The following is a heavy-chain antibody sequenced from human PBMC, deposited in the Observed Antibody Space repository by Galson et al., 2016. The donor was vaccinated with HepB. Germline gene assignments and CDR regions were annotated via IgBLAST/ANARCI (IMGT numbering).Heavy chain of an antibody. CDR3: ARETRVTGTRPYWYFDL. J-gene: IGHJ2*01. V-gene: IGHV1-2*02. CDR2: INPNTGGT. Sequence: SVKVSCKASGYFFIAYYIYWVRQAPGQGLEWMGWINPNTGGTSYARNFQGRVNLTRDTSITTTYMELNSLRSDDTAVHYCARETRVTGTRPYWYFDLWGRGSLVTVSS. CDR1: GYFFIAYY. D-gene: IGHD1-7*01.